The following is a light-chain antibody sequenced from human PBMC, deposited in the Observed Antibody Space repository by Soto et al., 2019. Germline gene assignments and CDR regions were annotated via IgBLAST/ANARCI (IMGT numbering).Light chain of an antibody. CDR3: SSYTSTSIV. J-gene: IGLJ1*01. V-gene: IGLV2-14*01. Sequence: QSVLTQPASVSGSPGQSITISCTGTSSDVGGYNYVSWYQRHPGKAPKLMIYDVSNRPSGVSNRFSGSKSGNTASLTISGLQAEDEADYHCSSYTSTSIVFGTGTKVTV. CDR2: DVS. CDR1: SSDVGGYNY.